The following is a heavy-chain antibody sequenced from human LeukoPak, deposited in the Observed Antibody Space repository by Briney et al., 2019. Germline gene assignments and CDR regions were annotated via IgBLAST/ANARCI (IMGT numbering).Heavy chain of an antibody. J-gene: IGHJ4*02. Sequence: PGGSLRLSCAASGFTFSSYAMNWVRQAPGKGLAWVSAISGRGDNTYYTDSVRGRFTISRDNSRNTLYLQMNSLRAEDTAVYYSAKCLLLRSDDYAPFDYWGQGILVTVSS. CDR3: AKCLLLRSDDYAPFDY. V-gene: IGHV3-23*01. CDR2: ISGRGDNT. CDR1: GFTFSSYA. D-gene: IGHD4-17*01.